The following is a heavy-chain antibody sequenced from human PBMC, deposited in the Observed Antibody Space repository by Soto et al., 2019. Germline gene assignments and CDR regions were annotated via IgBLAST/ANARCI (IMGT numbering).Heavy chain of an antibody. V-gene: IGHV3-21*01. CDR3: ARGATIFGVVITPYWYFDL. J-gene: IGHJ2*01. CDR1: GFTFSSYS. Sequence: GSLRLSCAASGFTFSSYSMNWVRQAPGKGLEWVSSISSSSSYIYYADSVKGRFTISRDNAKNSLYLQMNSLRAEDTAVYYCARGATIFGVVITPYWYFDLWGRGTLVTVSS. D-gene: IGHD3-3*01. CDR2: ISSSSSYI.